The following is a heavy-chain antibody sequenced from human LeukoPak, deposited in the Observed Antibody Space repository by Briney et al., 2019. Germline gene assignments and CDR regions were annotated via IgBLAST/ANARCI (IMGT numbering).Heavy chain of an antibody. J-gene: IGHJ6*03. CDR1: GFTFSSYG. CDR2: IRYDGSNK. D-gene: IGHD6-13*01. V-gene: IGHV3-30*02. Sequence: GGSLRLSCAASGFTFSSYGMHWVRQAPGKWLEWVAFIRYDGSNKYYADSVKGRFTISRDNSKNTLYLQMNSLRAEDTAVYYCAKASSWYLYYYYYMDVWGKGTTVTVSS. CDR3: AKASSWYLYYYYYMDV.